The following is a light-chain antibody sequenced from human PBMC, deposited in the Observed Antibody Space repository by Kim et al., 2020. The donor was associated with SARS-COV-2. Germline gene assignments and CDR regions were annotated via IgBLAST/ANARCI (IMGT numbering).Light chain of an antibody. CDR2: GAS. CDR3: HQYNTSPWT. V-gene: IGKV3-20*01. CDR1: QSVSSSY. J-gene: IGKJ1*01. Sequence: SPGEGATLSCRASQSVSSSYIAWFQQKHGQTPRLLIYGASNRATGVPDRFSGSGTGTVFTLTISRLEPEDFAVYYCHQYNTSPWTFGQGTKVDIK.